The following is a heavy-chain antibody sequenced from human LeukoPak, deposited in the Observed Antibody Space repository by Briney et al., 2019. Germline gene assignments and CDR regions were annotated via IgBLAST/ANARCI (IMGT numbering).Heavy chain of an antibody. V-gene: IGHV3-30*02. CDR3: ARDNRDWAFDY. D-gene: IGHD2-21*02. CDR1: GFIFSKYG. Sequence: GGSLRLSCGASGFIFSKYGMHWVRQAPGKGLEWVAFINDKGVDKNYADSVMGRFTISRDNSKNTLVLQMNSLRSEDTAVYFCARDNRDWAFDYWGQGTLATVSS. CDR2: INDKGVDK. J-gene: IGHJ4*02.